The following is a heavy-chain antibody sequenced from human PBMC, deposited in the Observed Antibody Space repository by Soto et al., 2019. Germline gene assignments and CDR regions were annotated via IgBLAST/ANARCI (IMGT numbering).Heavy chain of an antibody. CDR3: ARDLTYYDILTGYYWNYYYYGMDV. Sequence: GGSLRLSCAASGFTFSSYGMHWVRQAPGKGLEWVAVIWYDGSNKYYADSVKGRFTISRDNSKNTLYLQMNSLRAEDTAVYYCARDLTYYDILTGYYWNYYYYGMDVWGQGTTVTVSS. CDR1: GFTFSSYG. D-gene: IGHD3-9*01. J-gene: IGHJ6*02. CDR2: IWYDGSNK. V-gene: IGHV3-33*01.